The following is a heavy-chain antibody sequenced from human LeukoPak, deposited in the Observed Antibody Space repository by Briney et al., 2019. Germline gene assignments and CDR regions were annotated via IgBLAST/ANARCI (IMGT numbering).Heavy chain of an antibody. J-gene: IGHJ4*02. CDR2: IHHSGST. CDR3: ARGQLPDYYFDY. D-gene: IGHD3-16*01. V-gene: IGHV4-34*01. CDR1: GGSISGYY. Sequence: SETLSFTCAVYGGSISGYYWTWIRQPPGKGLEWIGEIHHSGSTSYNPSLKSRVTISIDTSKNQFSLKLTSVTAADTAVYYCARGQLPDYYFDYWGQGALVTVSS.